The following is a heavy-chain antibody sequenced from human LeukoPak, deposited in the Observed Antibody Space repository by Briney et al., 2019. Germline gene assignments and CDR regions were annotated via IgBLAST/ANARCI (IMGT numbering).Heavy chain of an antibody. CDR2: ISGDGGRT. J-gene: IGHJ1*01. V-gene: IGHV3-43*02. D-gene: IGHD6-19*01. CDR3: AKDIPPLTSGWYGYFQH. CDR1: GFTFDDYA. Sequence: GGSLRLSCAASGFTFDDYAMHWVRQAPGKGLEWVSLISGDGGRTYYADSVKGRFTISRDNSKNSLYLRMNSVRSEDTALYYCAKDIPPLTSGWYGYFQHWGQGTLVTVSS.